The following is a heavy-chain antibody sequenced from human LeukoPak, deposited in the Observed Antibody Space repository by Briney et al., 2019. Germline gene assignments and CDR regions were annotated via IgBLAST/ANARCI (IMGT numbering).Heavy chain of an antibody. J-gene: IGHJ4*02. CDR3: ARGHFNYDSGNTGGGFDY. Sequence: ASVKVSCKASGYTFTGYYMHWVRQAPGQGLEWMGWINPNSGGTNYAQKFQGRVTMTRDTSISTAYMELSRLRSEDTAVYYCARGHFNYDSGNTGGGFDYWGQGTLVTVSS. CDR2: INPNSGGT. CDR1: GYTFTGYY. V-gene: IGHV1-2*02. D-gene: IGHD3-10*01.